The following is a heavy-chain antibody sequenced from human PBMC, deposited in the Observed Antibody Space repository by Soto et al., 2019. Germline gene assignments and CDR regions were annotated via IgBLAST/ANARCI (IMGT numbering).Heavy chain of an antibody. V-gene: IGHV1-3*01. CDR3: ASRPGLDTGPFDY. CDR2: INPGNGYS. J-gene: IGHJ4*02. CDR1: GFTFTTHP. D-gene: IGHD1-1*01. Sequence: QVHLVQSGAEVREPGASVKISCKASGFTFTTHPIHWVRQAPDQRLEWMGWINPGNGYSDYSQKFQGRVTFTRDTSANTAYMELNSLRAEDTALYYCASRPGLDTGPFDYLGQGTLVTVSS.